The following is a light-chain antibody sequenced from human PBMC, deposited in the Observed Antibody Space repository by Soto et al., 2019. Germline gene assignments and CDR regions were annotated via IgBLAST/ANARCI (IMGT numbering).Light chain of an antibody. CDR3: QQYGSSVKT. V-gene: IGKV3-20*01. CDR1: QSVSSY. J-gene: IGKJ1*01. Sequence: EIVLTQSPATLSLSPGERATLSCRASQSVSSYLAWYQQKPGQAPSLLIFGASNRAPDIPDRFSGSGSGTDFTLTISRLEPEDFAVYFCQQYGSSVKTFGQGTKVDIK. CDR2: GAS.